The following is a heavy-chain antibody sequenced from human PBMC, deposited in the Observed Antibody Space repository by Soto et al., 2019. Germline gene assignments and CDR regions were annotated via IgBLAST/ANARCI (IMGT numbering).Heavy chain of an antibody. J-gene: IGHJ2*01. V-gene: IGHV3-33*01. Sequence: QVQLVESGGGVVQPGRSLRLSCAASGFTFSSYGMHWVRQAPGKGLEWVAVIWYDGSNKYYADSVKGRFTISRDNSKNTLYLQMNSLIAEDTAVYYCARDSSDYVPLSFDLWGRGTLVTVSS. CDR1: GFTFSSYG. D-gene: IGHD4-17*01. CDR3: ARDSSDYVPLSFDL. CDR2: IWYDGSNK.